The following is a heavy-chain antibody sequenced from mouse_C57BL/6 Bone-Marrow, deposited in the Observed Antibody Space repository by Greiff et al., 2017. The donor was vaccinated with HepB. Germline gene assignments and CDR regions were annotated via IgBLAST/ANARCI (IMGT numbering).Heavy chain of an antibody. J-gene: IGHJ2*01. D-gene: IGHD3-2*02. CDR1: TDYY. CDR3: VKAVGQLRLGFDY. Sequence: EVKLMESGGGLVQPGASLRLSFTDYYMSWVRQPPGKAPEWLALIRNKANGYTTEYTASVKGRFTISRDNSQNILYLQMNTLRAEDSATYYCVKAVGQLRLGFDYWGQGTTLTVSS. V-gene: IGHV7-4*01. CDR2: IRNKANGYTT.